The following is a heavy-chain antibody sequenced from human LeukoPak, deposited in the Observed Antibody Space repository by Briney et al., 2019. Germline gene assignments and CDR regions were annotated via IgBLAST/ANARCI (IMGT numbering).Heavy chain of an antibody. CDR1: GYTFTGYY. CDR2: ISAYNGNT. CDR3: ARDEWLRSRIGWFES. J-gene: IGHJ5*01. V-gene: IGHV1-18*04. Sequence: GASVKVSCKASGYTFTGYYMHWVRQAPGQGLEWMGWISAYNGNTNYAQKLQGRVTMTTDTSTRTAYMELRSLRSDDTAVYYCARDEWLRSRIGWFESWGQGTLVTVSS. D-gene: IGHD5-12*01.